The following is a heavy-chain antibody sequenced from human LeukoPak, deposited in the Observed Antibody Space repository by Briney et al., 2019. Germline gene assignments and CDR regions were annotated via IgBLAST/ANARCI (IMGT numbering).Heavy chain of an antibody. J-gene: IGHJ3*02. CDR1: GGSISSSSYY. V-gene: IGHV4-39*01. CDR3: ARQSHSAGIAAAGTLNRHAFDI. D-gene: IGHD6-13*01. CDR2: IYYSGST. Sequence: SETLSLTCTVSGGSISSSSYYWGWIRQPPGKGLEWIGSIYYSGSTYYNPSLKSRVTISVDTSKNQFSLKLSSVTAADTAVYYCARQSHSAGIAAAGTLNRHAFDIWGQGTMVTVSS.